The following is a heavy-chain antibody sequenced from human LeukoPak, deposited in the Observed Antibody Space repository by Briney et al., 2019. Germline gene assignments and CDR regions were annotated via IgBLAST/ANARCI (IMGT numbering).Heavy chain of an antibody. V-gene: IGHV1-69*05. D-gene: IGHD3-22*01. J-gene: IGHJ4*02. Sequence: SVKVSCKASGGTFSSYAISWVRQAPGQGLEWMGGIIPILGTANYAQKFQGRVTITTDESTSTAYMELSSLRSEDTAVYYCARGPYYYDSSRVFDYWGQGTLVTVSS. CDR1: GGTFSSYA. CDR3: ARGPYYYDSSRVFDY. CDR2: IIPILGTA.